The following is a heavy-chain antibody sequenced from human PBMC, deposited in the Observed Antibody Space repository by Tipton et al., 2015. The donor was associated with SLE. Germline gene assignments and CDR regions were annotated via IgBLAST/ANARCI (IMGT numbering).Heavy chain of an antibody. CDR1: GGSFSGYY. D-gene: IGHD5-18*01. CDR2: INHSGST. Sequence: TLSLTCAVYGGSFSGYYWNWIRQPPGKGLEWIGEINHSGSTNYNPSLKSRVTISVDTSKNQFSLKLSSVTAADTAVYYCATRGYYQWDPFEYWGQGALVTVSS. J-gene: IGHJ4*02. CDR3: ATRGYYQWDPFEY. V-gene: IGHV4-34*01.